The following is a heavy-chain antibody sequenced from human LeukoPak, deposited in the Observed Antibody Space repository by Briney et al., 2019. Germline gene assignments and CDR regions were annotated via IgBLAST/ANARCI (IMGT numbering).Heavy chain of an antibody. J-gene: IGHJ3*02. D-gene: IGHD2-2*01. CDR3: AYYCSSTSCPDAFDI. V-gene: IGHV1-46*01. CDR2: INPSGGST. CDR1: GYTFTSYY. Sequence: ASVKVSCKASGYTFTSYYMHWVRQAPGQVLVWMGIINPSGGSTSYAQKFQGRVTMTRDTSTSTVYMELSSLRSEDTAVYYCAYYCSSTSCPDAFDIWGQGTMVTVSS.